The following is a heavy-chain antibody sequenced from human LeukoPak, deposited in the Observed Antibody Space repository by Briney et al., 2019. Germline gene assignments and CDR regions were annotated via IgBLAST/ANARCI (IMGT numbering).Heavy chain of an antibody. V-gene: IGHV3-7*01. CDR2: IKQDGSEK. CDR1: GFTFSNYW. D-gene: IGHD3-10*01. J-gene: IGHJ3*02. Sequence: PGGSLRLSCAASGFTFSNYWMSWVRQAPGKGLEWVANIKQDGSEKYYVDSVKGRFTISRDNAKNSLYLQMNSLRAEDTAVYYCARSWSGDDAFDIWGQGTMVTVSS. CDR3: ARSWSGDDAFDI.